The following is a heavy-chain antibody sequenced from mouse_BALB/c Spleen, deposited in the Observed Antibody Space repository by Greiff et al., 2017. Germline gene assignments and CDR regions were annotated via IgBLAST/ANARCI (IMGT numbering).Heavy chain of an antibody. V-gene: IGHV2-9*02. CDR1: GFSLTSYG. CDR2: IWAGGSI. J-gene: IGHJ3*01. Sequence: AQLQESGPGLVAPSQSLSITCTVSGFSLTSYGVHWVRQPPGKGLEWLGVIWAGGSINYNSALMSRLSISKDNSKSQVFLKMNSLQTDDTAMYYCARFDDGYPAWFAYWGQGTLVTVSA. CDR3: ARFDDGYPAWFAY. D-gene: IGHD2-3*01.